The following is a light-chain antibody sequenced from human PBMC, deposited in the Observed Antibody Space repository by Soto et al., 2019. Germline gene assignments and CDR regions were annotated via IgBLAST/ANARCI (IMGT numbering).Light chain of an antibody. CDR1: QNINSW. CDR2: KAS. J-gene: IGKJ4*01. Sequence: DIQMTQSPSTLAASVGDRVTITCRASQNINSWLAWYQQKPGKAPKLLIYKASNLENGVPSRFSGSGSGTECTVTISSLQHDDFATYYFQQYLIYTLTFGGGTKVEIK. V-gene: IGKV1-5*03. CDR3: QQYLIYTLT.